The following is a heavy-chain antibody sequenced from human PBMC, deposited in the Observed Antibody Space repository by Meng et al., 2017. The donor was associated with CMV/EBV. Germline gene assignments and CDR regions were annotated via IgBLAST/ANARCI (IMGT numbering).Heavy chain of an antibody. CDR2: ISSSSSYI. CDR1: GFTFSSYS. J-gene: IGHJ6*02. Sequence: GGSLRLSCAASGFTFSSYSMNWVRQAPGKGLEWVSSISSSSSYICYADSVKGRFTISRDNAKNSLYLQMNSLRAEDTAVYYCARAGVPYDSSHYYGMDVWGQGTTVTVSS. CDR3: ARAGVPYDSSHYYGMDV. D-gene: IGHD3-3*01. V-gene: IGHV3-21*01.